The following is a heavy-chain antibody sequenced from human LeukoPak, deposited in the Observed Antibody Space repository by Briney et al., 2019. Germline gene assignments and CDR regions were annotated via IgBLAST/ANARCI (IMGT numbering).Heavy chain of an antibody. V-gene: IGHV3-23*01. D-gene: IGHD3-10*01. Sequence: GGSLRLSCAASGFTFSSYAMSWVRQAPGKGLEWVSAISGSGGSTHYADSVKGRFTISRDNSKNTLYLQMNSLRAEDTAVYYCAKDQDYYFAFDIWGQGTMVTVSS. J-gene: IGHJ3*02. CDR2: ISGSGGST. CDR1: GFTFSSYA. CDR3: AKDQDYYFAFDI.